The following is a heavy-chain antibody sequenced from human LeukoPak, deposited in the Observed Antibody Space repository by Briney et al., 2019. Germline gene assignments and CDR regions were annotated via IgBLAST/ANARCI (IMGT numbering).Heavy chain of an antibody. CDR2: INPNGGGT. D-gene: IGHD2-2*01. J-gene: IGHJ6*02. V-gene: IGHV1-2*02. Sequence: ASVKVSCKASGYTFTGYYMHRVRQAPGQGLEWMGWINPNGGGTNYAQKFQGRVTMTRDTSISTAYMELSRLRSDDTAVYYCARDLVPAAITNYGMDVWGQGTTVTVSS. CDR3: ARDLVPAAITNYGMDV. CDR1: GYTFTGYY.